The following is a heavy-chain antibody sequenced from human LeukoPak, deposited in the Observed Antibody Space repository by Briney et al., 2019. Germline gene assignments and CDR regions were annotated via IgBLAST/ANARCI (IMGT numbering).Heavy chain of an antibody. V-gene: IGHV3-66*02. J-gene: IGHJ4*02. CDR3: ARESGDGYNPFDH. D-gene: IGHD5-24*01. Sequence: GGSLRLSCAASGFTVSSNYMSWVRQAPGKGLEWVSVIYSGGSTYYADSVKGRFTISRDNSKNTLYLQMNSLRAEDTAVYYCARESGDGYNPFDHWGQGTLVTVSS. CDR2: IYSGGST. CDR1: GFTVSSNY.